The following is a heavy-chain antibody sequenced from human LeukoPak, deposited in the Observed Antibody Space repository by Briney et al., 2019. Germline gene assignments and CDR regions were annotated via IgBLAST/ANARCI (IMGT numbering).Heavy chain of an antibody. Sequence: GESLKISCKGSGYTFTNYWIGWVGQMPGKGLEWMGIMYPGDSDTRYSPSFQGQVTISADKSISTAYLQSSSLKASDTAMYYCARQKISYDSHFDYWGQGTMVTVSS. CDR2: MYPGDSDT. J-gene: IGHJ4*02. V-gene: IGHV5-51*01. CDR3: ARQKISYDSHFDY. D-gene: IGHD5-12*01. CDR1: GYTFTNYW.